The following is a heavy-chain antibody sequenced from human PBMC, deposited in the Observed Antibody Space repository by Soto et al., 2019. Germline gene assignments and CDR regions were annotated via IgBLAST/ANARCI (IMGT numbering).Heavy chain of an antibody. D-gene: IGHD1-26*01. V-gene: IGHV3-48*02. J-gene: IGHJ4*02. Sequence: GGSLRRSCSASGFSFSAYKFNWVRQAPGTGLEWISYVTSDSDYIKYADSVKCRFTISRDNGKNSLYLQMNSMKEEDKAVYYCETSGSNRFDYWGQGTLVTVSS. CDR3: ETSGSNRFDY. CDR2: VTSDSDYI. CDR1: GFSFSAYK.